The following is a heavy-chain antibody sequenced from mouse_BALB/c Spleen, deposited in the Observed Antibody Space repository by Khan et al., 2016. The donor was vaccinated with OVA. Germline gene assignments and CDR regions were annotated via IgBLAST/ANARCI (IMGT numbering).Heavy chain of an antibody. J-gene: IGHJ4*01. CDR2: IAPGSGSS. V-gene: IGHV1S41*01. CDR3: ASSKYYGRSRCAMDY. CDR1: GYTFTSYW. D-gene: IGHD1-1*01. Sequence: LVKPGPSVKLSCKASGYTFTSYWINWIKQRPGQGLEWIGHIAPGSGSSYYNEVFKGQATLTVDTSSSTVSIMSSILSSEDSGAFCCASSKYYGRSRCAMDYWGQGTSVIVSS.